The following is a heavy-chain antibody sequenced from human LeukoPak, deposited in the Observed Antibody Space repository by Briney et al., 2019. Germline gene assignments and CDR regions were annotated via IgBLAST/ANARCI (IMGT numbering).Heavy chain of an antibody. V-gene: IGHV4-34*01. D-gene: IGHD6-13*01. J-gene: IGHJ5*02. CDR3: ARGHSSSWYAPGWFDP. CDR1: GGSFSGYY. CDR2: INHSGST. Sequence: SETLSLTCAVYGGSFSGYYWSWIRQPPGKGLEWIGEINHSGSTNYNPSLKSRVTISVDTSKSQFSLKLSSVTAADTAVYYCARGHSSSWYAPGWFDPWGQGTLVTVSS.